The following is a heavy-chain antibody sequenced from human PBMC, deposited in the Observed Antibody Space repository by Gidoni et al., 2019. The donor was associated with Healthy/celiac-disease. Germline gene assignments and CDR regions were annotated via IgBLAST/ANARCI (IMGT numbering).Heavy chain of an antibody. CDR2: MSGSGGST. CDR1: GFTFSSYA. Sequence: EVQLLESGGGLVQPGGSLRLSCAASGFTFSSYAMSWVRQAPGKGLEWVSAMSGSGGSTYYADSVKGRFTISRDNSKNTLYLQMNSLRAEDTAVYYCANPKRSSGSYFPWDYWGQGTLVTVSS. J-gene: IGHJ4*02. D-gene: IGHD3-22*01. CDR3: ANPKRSSGSYFPWDY. V-gene: IGHV3-23*01.